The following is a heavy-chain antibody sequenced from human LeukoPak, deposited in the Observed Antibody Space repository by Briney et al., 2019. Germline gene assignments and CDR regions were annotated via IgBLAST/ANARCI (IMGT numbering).Heavy chain of an antibody. D-gene: IGHD2-2*01. J-gene: IGHJ6*02. CDR3: ARVSVVVPAASPYYYYGMDV. Sequence: GASVKVSCKASGGTFSSYAISWVRQSPGQWLEWMGGIIPIFGTANYAQKFQGRVTITADESTSTAYMELSSLRSEDTAVYYCARVSVVVPAASPYYYYGMDVWGQGTTVTVSS. CDR1: GGTFSSYA. CDR2: IIPIFGTA. V-gene: IGHV1-69*13.